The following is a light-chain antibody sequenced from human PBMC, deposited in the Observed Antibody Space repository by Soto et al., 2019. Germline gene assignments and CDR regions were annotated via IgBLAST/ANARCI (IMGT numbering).Light chain of an antibody. V-gene: IGLV2-11*01. Sequence: QSALTQPRSVSGSPGQSVTIACTGTSRDIGGYDYVSWYQHHPGKAPQLIIFDVTKRPSGVPARFAGSKSGNTASLTISGLQAEDEADYPCCSYAETYVYVFGSGTKLTVL. CDR3: CSYAETYVYV. CDR1: SRDIGGYDY. CDR2: DVT. J-gene: IGLJ1*01.